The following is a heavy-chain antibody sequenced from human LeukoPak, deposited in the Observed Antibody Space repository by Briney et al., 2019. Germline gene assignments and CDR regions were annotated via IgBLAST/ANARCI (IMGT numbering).Heavy chain of an antibody. CDR3: ARDIEGKAGHEDY. Sequence: ASVKVSCKASGGTFSSYAISWVRQAPGQGLEWMGGIIPIFGTANYAQKFQGRVTITADESTSTAYIELSSLRSEDTAVYYCARDIEGKAGHEDYWGQGTLVTVSS. CDR1: GGTFSSYA. J-gene: IGHJ4*02. D-gene: IGHD6-19*01. V-gene: IGHV1-69*13. CDR2: IIPIFGTA.